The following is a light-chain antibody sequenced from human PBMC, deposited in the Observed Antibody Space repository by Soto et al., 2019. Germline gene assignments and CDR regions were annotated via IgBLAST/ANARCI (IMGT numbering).Light chain of an antibody. J-gene: IGKJ2*01. Sequence: EIVLTQSPGTLSLSPGERATLSCRASQSVSSSYLAWYQHKPGQAPRLLIYGASSRATGIPDSFSGSGSGTDFTLTISRLEPEDFAVYYCQQYGSSPHTFGHGTKLESK. V-gene: IGKV3-20*01. CDR1: QSVSSSY. CDR3: QQYGSSPHT. CDR2: GAS.